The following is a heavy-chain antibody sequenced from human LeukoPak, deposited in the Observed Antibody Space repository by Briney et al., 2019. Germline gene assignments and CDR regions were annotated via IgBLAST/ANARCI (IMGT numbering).Heavy chain of an antibody. D-gene: IGHD2-15*01. V-gene: IGHV3-7*01. CDR1: GFTFSSYW. J-gene: IGHJ4*02. CDR2: IKQDGSEK. CDR3: ARDECSGGSCYGGYFDY. Sequence: PGGSLRLSCAASGFTFSSYWMSWVRQAPGKGLEWVANIKQDGSEKYYVDSVKGRFTISRDNAKNSLYLQMNSLRAEDTAVYYCARDECSGGSCYGGYFDYWGQGTLVTVSS.